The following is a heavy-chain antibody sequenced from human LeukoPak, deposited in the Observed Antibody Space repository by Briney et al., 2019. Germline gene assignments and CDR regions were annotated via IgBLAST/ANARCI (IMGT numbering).Heavy chain of an antibody. V-gene: IGHV4-61*08. D-gene: IGHD5-12*01. Sequence: SETLSLTCTVSGGSISSGGYYWSWIRQHPGKGLEWIGYIYYSGSTYYNPSLKSRVTISVDTSKNQFSLKLSSVTAADTAVYYCARVPDFIVAPIFDYWGQGTLVTVSS. J-gene: IGHJ4*02. CDR1: GGSISSGGYY. CDR3: ARVPDFIVAPIFDY. CDR2: IYYSGST.